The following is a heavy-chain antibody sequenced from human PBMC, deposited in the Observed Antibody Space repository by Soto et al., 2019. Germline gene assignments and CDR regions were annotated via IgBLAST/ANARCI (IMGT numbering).Heavy chain of an antibody. CDR2: INHSGST. D-gene: IGHD4-17*01. V-gene: IGHV4-34*01. CDR3: ARVKATTSSVWSYYYGMDV. Sequence: WECLSPTCAVYVAPFSGYYWSLISQPPGKELDWIGEINHSGSTNYNPSLKSRVTISVDTSKNQFSLKLSSVTAADTAVYYCARVKATTSSVWSYYYGMDVWGQGTTVTVSS. J-gene: IGHJ6*02. CDR1: VAPFSGYY.